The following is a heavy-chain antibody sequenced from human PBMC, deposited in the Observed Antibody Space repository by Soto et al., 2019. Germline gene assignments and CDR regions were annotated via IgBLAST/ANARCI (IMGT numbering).Heavy chain of an antibody. CDR2: IIPIFGTA. Sequence: QVQLVQSGAEVKKPGSSVKVSCKASRGTFSSYAISWVRQAPGQGLEWMGGIIPIFGTANYAQKFQGRVTITADESTSTAYMELSSLRSEDTAVYYCASLGYSGYGWGISDYYCYGMDVWGQGTTVTVSS. J-gene: IGHJ6*02. CDR3: ASLGYSGYGWGISDYYCYGMDV. V-gene: IGHV1-69*01. CDR1: RGTFSSYA. D-gene: IGHD5-12*01.